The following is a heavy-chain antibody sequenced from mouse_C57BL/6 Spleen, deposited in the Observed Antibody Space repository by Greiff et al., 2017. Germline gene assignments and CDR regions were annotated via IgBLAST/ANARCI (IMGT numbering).Heavy chain of an antibody. CDR3: ARIRLGRDSPYFDY. D-gene: IGHD4-1*01. CDR1: GYTFTDYN. J-gene: IGHJ2*01. Sequence: QQSGPELVKPGASVKIPCKASGYTFTDYNMDWVKQSHGKSLEWIGDINPNNGGTIYNQKFKGKATLTVDKSSSTAYMELRSLTSEDTAVYYCARIRLGRDSPYFDYWGQGTTLTVSS. CDR2: INPNNGGT. V-gene: IGHV1-18*01.